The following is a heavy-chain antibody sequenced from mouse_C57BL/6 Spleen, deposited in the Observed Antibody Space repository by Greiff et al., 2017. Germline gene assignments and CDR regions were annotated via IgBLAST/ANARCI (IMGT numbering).Heavy chain of an antibody. CDR2: INPSTGGT. V-gene: IGHV1-42*01. CDR1: GYSFTGYY. D-gene: IGHD1-1*01. Sequence: EVQLQQSGPELVKPGASVKISCKASGYSFTGYYMNWVKQSPEKSLEWIGEINPSTGGTTYNQKFKAKATLTVDKSSSTAYMQLKSLTSEDSAVYYCASISTVVARGFYYAMGYWGQGTSVTVSS. CDR3: ASISTVVARGFYYAMGY. J-gene: IGHJ4*01.